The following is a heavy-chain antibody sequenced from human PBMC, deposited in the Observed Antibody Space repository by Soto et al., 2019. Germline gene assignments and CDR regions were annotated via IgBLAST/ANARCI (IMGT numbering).Heavy chain of an antibody. Sequence: SETLSLTCTVSGDSVSTNSYSWGWIRQSPGKRLEWIGTIYSSENTYYNPSLLSRVTISVDTSKNEFSLRLSSVTAADTAVYYCAILNVYCISTNCHGYYGMDVWGQGTTVTVSS. V-gene: IGHV4-39*01. CDR1: GDSVSTNSYS. CDR2: IYSSENT. CDR3: AILNVYCISTNCHGYYGMDV. D-gene: IGHD2-2*01. J-gene: IGHJ6*02.